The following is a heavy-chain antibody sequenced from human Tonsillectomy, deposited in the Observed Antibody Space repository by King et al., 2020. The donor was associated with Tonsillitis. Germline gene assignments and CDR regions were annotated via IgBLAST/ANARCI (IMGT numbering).Heavy chain of an antibody. CDR1: GFTFSSYG. J-gene: IGHJ4*02. D-gene: IGHD1-14*01. V-gene: IGHV3-30*18. CDR2: ISYDGCNK. Sequence: VQLVESGGGVVQPGRSLRLSCAASGFTFSSYGMHWVRQAPGKGRDWVAVISYDGCNKYSADSAKGRFTISKDKSKNTLYLQMNSLRAEDTAVYYCAEANRGLYYFDYWGQGTLVTVSS. CDR3: AEANRGLYYFDY.